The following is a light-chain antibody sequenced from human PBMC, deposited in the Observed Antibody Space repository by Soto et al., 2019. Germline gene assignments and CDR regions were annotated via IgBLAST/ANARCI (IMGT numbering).Light chain of an antibody. CDR1: SSDVGNDNL. CDR2: EGG. V-gene: IGLV2-23*01. Sequence: QSALTQPASVSGSPGPSVTISCTGTSSDVGNDNLVSWYQQYPGKAPKLTIYEGGKRPEGVSNRFSGSKSGNTASLTISGLQAEDEADYYCCSFALRSTVIFGGGTKLTVL. J-gene: IGLJ2*01. CDR3: CSFALRSTVI.